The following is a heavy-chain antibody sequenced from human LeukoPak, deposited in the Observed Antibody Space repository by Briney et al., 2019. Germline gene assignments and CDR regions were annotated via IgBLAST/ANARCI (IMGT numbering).Heavy chain of an antibody. J-gene: IGHJ3*02. D-gene: IGHD6-19*01. CDR3: AREAVAGVDAFDI. CDR1: RFTLSTYW. CDR2: IYSGGST. V-gene: IGHV3-53*01. Sequence: GGSLRLSCAASRFTLSTYWMSWVRQAPGKGLEWVSIIYSGGSTYYADSVKGRFTISRDNSKNTLYLQMNSLRAEDTAVYHCAREAVAGVDAFDIWGQGTMVTVSS.